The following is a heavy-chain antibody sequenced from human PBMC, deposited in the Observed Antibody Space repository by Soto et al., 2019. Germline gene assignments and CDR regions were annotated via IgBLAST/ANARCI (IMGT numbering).Heavy chain of an antibody. CDR2: ISGSGGST. D-gene: IGHD4-17*01. V-gene: IGHV3-23*01. Sequence: GGSLRLSCAASGFTFSSYAMSWVRQAPGKGLEWVSAISGSGGSTYYADSVKGRFTISRDNSKNTLYLQMNSLRAEDTAVYYCAKVPYGGNSVTTAFDIWGQGTPVTVSS. J-gene: IGHJ3*02. CDR3: AKVPYGGNSVTTAFDI. CDR1: GFTFSSYA.